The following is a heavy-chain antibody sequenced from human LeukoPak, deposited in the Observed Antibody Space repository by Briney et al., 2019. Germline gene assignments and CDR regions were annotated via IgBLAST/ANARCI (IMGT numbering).Heavy chain of an antibody. Sequence: SETLSLTSTVSGGSTSSNYWSWSLQAPGKGLEWIGYVYYSGNTNYNPSLKSRVTTSIDRSKKQFSLKLSSVTAADTAVYYCARYLYASESSPIGIWGQGTIITVSS. J-gene: IGHJ3*02. V-gene: IGHV4-59*08. CDR2: VYYSGNT. D-gene: IGHD3-10*01. CDR1: GGSTSSNY. CDR3: ARYLYASESSPIGI.